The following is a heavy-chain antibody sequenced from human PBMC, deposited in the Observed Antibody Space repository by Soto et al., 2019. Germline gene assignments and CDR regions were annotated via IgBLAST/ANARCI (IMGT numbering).Heavy chain of an antibody. V-gene: IGHV3-49*03. CDR1: GFTFGDYA. CDR2: IRSKAYGGTT. Sequence: GESLKISCTASGFTFGDYAMSWFRQAPGKGLEWVGFIRSKAYGGTTEYAASVKGRFTISRDDSKSIAYLQMNSLKTEDTAVYYCTREESGRITMGRGVIITSPVMDVWGQGTTVTVYS. J-gene: IGHJ6*02. CDR3: TREESGRITMGRGVIITSPVMDV. D-gene: IGHD3-10*01.